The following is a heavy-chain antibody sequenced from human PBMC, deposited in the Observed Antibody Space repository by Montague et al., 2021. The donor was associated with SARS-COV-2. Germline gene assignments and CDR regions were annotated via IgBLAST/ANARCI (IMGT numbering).Heavy chain of an antibody. CDR1: GDSISSFY. V-gene: IGHV4-4*07. CDR2: IYASGGT. J-gene: IGHJ4*02. Sequence: SETLSLTCTVSGDSISSFYWNWIGQPAGKGLEWIGRIYASGGTNYNPSLKSRVTMSVDTSKNQFSLKLNSVTAADTAVYYCGRGVVAATPVVDYWGRGTLVTVSS. CDR3: GRGVVAATPVVDY. D-gene: IGHD2-15*01.